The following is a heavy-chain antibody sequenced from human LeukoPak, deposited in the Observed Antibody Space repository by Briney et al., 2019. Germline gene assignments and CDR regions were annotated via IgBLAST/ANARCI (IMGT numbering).Heavy chain of an antibody. CDR2: ISTSSSYI. CDR3: GRGKVAVAATDDAFEI. V-gene: IGHV3-21*01. Sequence: GGSLRLSCAGFGFTFSNYAMSWVRQAPGKGLEWVSSISTSSSYIYYADSVKGRFTISRDNASNSLFLQMNSLRAEDTAVYYCGRGKVAVAATDDAFEIWGQGTIVTVSS. J-gene: IGHJ3*02. CDR1: GFTFSNYA. D-gene: IGHD6-19*01.